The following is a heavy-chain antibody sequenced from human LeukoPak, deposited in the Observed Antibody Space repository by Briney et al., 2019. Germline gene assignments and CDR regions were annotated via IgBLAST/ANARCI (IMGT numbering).Heavy chain of an antibody. Sequence: PGGSLRLSCAASGFTFSSYRMNWVRQAPGKGLEWVSSISTGSSNIYYADSAKGRFTISRDNAKNSLYLQMNSLRAEDTAVYYCARTLDYYFDYWGQGTLVTVSS. CDR3: ARTLDYYFDY. CDR1: GFTFSSYR. J-gene: IGHJ4*02. CDR2: ISTGSSNI. V-gene: IGHV3-21*01. D-gene: IGHD1-1*01.